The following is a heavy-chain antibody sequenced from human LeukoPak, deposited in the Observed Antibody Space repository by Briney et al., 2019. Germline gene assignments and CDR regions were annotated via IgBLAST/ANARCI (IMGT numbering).Heavy chain of an antibody. CDR3: ARDWVSSGYGY. Sequence: PGRSLRLSCAASGFTFDDYAMHWVRQAPGKGLEWVSSISSSSSYIYYADSVKGRFTISRDNAKNSLYLQMNSLRAEDTAVYYCARDWVSSGYGYWGQGTLVTVSS. J-gene: IGHJ4*02. CDR1: GFTFDDYA. CDR2: ISSSSSYI. D-gene: IGHD3-22*01. V-gene: IGHV3-21*01.